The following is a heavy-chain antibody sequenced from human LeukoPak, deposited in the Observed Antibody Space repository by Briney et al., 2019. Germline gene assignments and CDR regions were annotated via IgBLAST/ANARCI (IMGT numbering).Heavy chain of an antibody. CDR2: IYYSGST. CDR3: ARFLEEDPRAYGIGV. Sequence: KPSQTLSLTCTVSGGSISSGDYYWSWIRRPPGKGLEWIGYIYYSGSTYYNPSLKSRVTISVDTSKNQFSLKLSSVTAADTAVYYCARFLEEDPRAYGIGVWARETRVSV. CDR1: GGSISSGDYY. D-gene: IGHD3-10*01. V-gene: IGHV4-30-4*01. J-gene: IGHJ6*04.